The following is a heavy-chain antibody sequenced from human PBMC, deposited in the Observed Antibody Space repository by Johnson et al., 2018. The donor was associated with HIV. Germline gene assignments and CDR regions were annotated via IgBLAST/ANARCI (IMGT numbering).Heavy chain of an antibody. D-gene: IGHD6-13*01. CDR1: GFTFSDYY. J-gene: IGHJ3*02. CDR3: ASSNVVGYSNYPDAFDI. V-gene: IGHV3-11*04. CDR2: ISSSGSTI. Sequence: QVQLVESGGGVVQPGRPLRLSCVASGFTFSDYYMSWIRQAPGKGLEWVSYISSSGSTIYYADSVKGRFTIARDNAKNSLYLQMSSLRVEDTAVYYCASSNVVGYSNYPDAFDIWGQGTVVTVS.